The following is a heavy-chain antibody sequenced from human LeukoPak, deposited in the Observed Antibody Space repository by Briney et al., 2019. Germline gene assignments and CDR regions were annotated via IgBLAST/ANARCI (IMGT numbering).Heavy chain of an antibody. Sequence: GGSLRLSCAASGFTFSTYAMHWVRQAPGKGLEWVAAISYDGSNKYYADSVKGRFTISRDNAKNSLYLQMNSLRGEDTALYYFARIRMVRGVIRPSNWFDPGGEGPLVSVSS. D-gene: IGHD3-10*01. V-gene: IGHV3-30*03. J-gene: IGHJ5*02. CDR2: ISYDGSNK. CDR3: ARIRMVRGVIRPSNWFDP. CDR1: GFTFSTYA.